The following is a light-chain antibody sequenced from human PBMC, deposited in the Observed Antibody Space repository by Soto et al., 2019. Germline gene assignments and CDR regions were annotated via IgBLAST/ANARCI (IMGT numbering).Light chain of an antibody. CDR1: QSINNW. J-gene: IGKJ1*01. V-gene: IGKV1-5*03. CDR3: QQYNTYS. Sequence: DIQMTQSPSTLSASVGDRVTITCRASQSINNWLAWYQQKPWKAPKLLIYKASSLESGVPSRFSGSGSGTEFTLTISSLQPDDFATYYCQQYNTYSFGQGTKVDIK. CDR2: KAS.